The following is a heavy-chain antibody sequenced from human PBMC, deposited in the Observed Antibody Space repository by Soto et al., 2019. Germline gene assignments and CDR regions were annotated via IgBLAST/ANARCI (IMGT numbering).Heavy chain of an antibody. CDR3: GRVVEGATRHTDPDS. Sequence: SETLSLTCTVSGVSIHNSHSFWAWIRQPPGKGLQFIASVYHNGGAHYNSSLKSRVTISVDTANNQVSLRMRSLTAADTAFYYCGRVVEGATRHTDPDSWGQGILVTVP. CDR2: VYHNGGA. CDR1: GVSIHNSHSF. V-gene: IGHV4-39*01. J-gene: IGHJ5*01. D-gene: IGHD2-21*01.